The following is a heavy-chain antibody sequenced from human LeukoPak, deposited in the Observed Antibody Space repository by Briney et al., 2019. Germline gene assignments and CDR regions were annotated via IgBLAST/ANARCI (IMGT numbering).Heavy chain of an antibody. D-gene: IGHD3-10*02. CDR2: IYYSGST. CDR3: ARLFGTYGMDV. Sequence: SETLSLTCTVSGGSISSGDYYWSRIRQPPGKGLDWVGYIYYSGSTYYNPSLKSRVTISVDTSKNQSALKLSSVTAADTAVYYCARLFGTYGMDVWGQGTTVTVSS. V-gene: IGHV4-30-4*02. J-gene: IGHJ6*02. CDR1: GGSISSGDYY.